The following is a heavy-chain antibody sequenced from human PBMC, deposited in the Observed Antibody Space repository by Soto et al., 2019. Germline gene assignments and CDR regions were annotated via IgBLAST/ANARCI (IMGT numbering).Heavy chain of an antibody. CDR1: VFSRSTIGMC. V-gene: IGHV2-70*01. J-gene: IGHJ4*02. CDR3: ERIPPDGTNCFFFDY. CDR2: IDWDDDK. Sequence: SGPTLVNATQTLTLTCTFSVFSRSTIGMCVSWIRQPQGKALEWLALIDWDDDKYYSTSLKTGLTISKDTSKNQVVLTMTNMDPVDTATYYCERIPPDGTNCFFFDYWGQGTLVTVSS. D-gene: IGHD1-7*01.